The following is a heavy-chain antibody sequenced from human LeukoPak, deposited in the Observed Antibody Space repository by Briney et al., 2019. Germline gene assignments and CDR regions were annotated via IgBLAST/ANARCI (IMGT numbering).Heavy chain of an antibody. Sequence: ASVKVSCKASGYTFTSYGISWVRQAPGQGLEWMGWISAYNGNTNFAQKFQGRVTITADESTSTVYMELSSLKSEDTAVYYCARGWDYDNGGRPTAYVYWGQGTLVTVSS. CDR2: ISAYNGNT. J-gene: IGHJ4*02. CDR3: ARGWDYDNGGRPTAYVY. D-gene: IGHD3-22*01. CDR1: GYTFTSYG. V-gene: IGHV1-18*01.